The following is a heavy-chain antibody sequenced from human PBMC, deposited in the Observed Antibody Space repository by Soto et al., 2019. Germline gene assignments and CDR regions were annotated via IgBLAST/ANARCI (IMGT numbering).Heavy chain of an antibody. CDR2: INHSGST. D-gene: IGHD3-22*01. J-gene: IGHJ6*02. CDR1: GGSFSGYY. Sequence: SETLSLTCAVYGGSFSGYYWSWIRQPPGKGLEWIGEINHSGSTNYNPSLKSRVTISVDTSKNKFSLKLSSVTAADTAVYYCARSTVVVITTGLGALPCYYGMDVCGQGTTVTVSS. CDR3: ARSTVVVITTGLGALPCYYGMDV. V-gene: IGHV4-34*01.